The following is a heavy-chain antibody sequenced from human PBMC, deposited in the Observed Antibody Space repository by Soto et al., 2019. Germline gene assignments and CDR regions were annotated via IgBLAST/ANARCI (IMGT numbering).Heavy chain of an antibody. CDR1: GGSFSNYY. Sequence: QVQLKQWGAGLLKPSETLSLSCAVYGGSFSNYYWSWIRQPPGKGLEWIGEINQSGVTNYNPSLKSRVTISEDASKTQFSLKLSSVTAADTAVYYCARGNGIASRPADYWGQGTLVTVSS. CDR3: ARGNGIASRPADY. V-gene: IGHV4-34*01. D-gene: IGHD6-13*01. CDR2: INQSGVT. J-gene: IGHJ4*02.